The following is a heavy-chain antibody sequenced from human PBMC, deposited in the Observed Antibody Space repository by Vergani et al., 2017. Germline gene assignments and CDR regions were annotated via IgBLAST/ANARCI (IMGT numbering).Heavy chain of an antibody. CDR1: GGSISSYY. CDR3: ARHVRTGQWLAPFFDY. V-gene: IGHV4-4*09. J-gene: IGHJ4*02. D-gene: IGHD6-19*01. CDR2: IYTSGST. Sequence: QVQLQESGPGLVKPSETLSLTCTVSGGSISSYYWSWIRQPPGKGLEWIGYIYTSGSTNYNPSLKSRVTISVDTSKNQFSLKLSSVTAADTAVYYCARHVRTGQWLAPFFDYWGQGTLVTVSS.